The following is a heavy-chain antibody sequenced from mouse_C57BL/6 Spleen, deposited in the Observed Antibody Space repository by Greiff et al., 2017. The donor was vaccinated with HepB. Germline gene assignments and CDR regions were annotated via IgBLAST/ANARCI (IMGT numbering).Heavy chain of an antibody. V-gene: IGHV5-17*01. J-gene: IGHJ3*01. Sequence: EVKVVESGGGLVKPGGSLKLSCAASGFTFSDYGMHWVRQAPEKGLEWVAYISSGSSTIYYADTVKGRYTISRDKAKNTMFLQMTSLRSEDTAMYYCARSSGYGWFAYWGQGTLVTVSA. CDR2: ISSGSSTI. D-gene: IGHD3-2*02. CDR1: GFTFSDYG. CDR3: ARSSGYGWFAY.